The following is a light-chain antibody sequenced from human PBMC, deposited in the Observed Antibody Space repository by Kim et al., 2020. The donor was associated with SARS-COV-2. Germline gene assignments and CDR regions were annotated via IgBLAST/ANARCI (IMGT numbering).Light chain of an antibody. J-gene: IGKJ5*01. CDR3: QQSNSFPIT. V-gene: IGKV1-39*01. CDR2: SAS. Sequence: ASIGDRVTITCRASQTISNYLNWYQHKSGKAPRLLIYSASRLYSEVPSRFSGSGSGTDFTLTISSLQHEDFGIYYCQQSNSFPITFGHGTRLEI. CDR1: QTISNY.